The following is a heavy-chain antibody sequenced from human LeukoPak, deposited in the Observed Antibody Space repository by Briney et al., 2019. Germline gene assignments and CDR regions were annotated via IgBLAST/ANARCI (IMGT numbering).Heavy chain of an antibody. J-gene: IGHJ4*02. D-gene: IGHD6-13*01. CDR3: ARGGSSWSYYFDY. CDR2: IWYDGSNK. V-gene: IGHV3-33*01. Sequence: GGSLRLSCAASGFTFSSYGMHWVRQAPGKGLEWVAVIWYDGSNKYYADSVKGRFTISRDNSKNTLYLQMNSLRAEDTAVYYCARGGSSWSYYFDYWGQGTLVTVFS. CDR1: GFTFSSYG.